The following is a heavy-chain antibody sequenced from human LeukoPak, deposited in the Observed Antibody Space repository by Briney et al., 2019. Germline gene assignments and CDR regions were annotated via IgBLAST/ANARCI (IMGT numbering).Heavy chain of an antibody. Sequence: PSETLSLTCAVYGGSFSGYYWSWIRQPPGKRLEWIGEINHSGSTNYNPSLKSRVTISVDTSKNQFSLKLSSVTAADTAVYYCARGGYYGSGSYYGDAFDIWGQGTMVTVSS. CDR2: INHSGST. CDR3: ARGGYYGSGSYYGDAFDI. CDR1: GGSFSGYY. J-gene: IGHJ3*02. D-gene: IGHD3-10*01. V-gene: IGHV4-34*01.